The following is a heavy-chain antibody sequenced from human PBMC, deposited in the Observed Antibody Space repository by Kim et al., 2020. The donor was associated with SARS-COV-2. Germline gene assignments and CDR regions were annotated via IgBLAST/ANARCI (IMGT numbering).Heavy chain of an antibody. D-gene: IGHD3-10*01. Sequence: LKSRVTISVDTSKNQFSLKLSSVTAADTAVYYCGITMVRGVIINYYGMDVWGQGTTVTVSS. CDR3: GITMVRGVIINYYGMDV. J-gene: IGHJ6*02. V-gene: IGHV4-39*07.